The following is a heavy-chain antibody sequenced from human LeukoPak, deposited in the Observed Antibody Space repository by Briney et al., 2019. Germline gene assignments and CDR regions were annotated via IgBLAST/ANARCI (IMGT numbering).Heavy chain of an antibody. Sequence: GASVKVSCKASGYTFTGYYMHLVRQAPGQGLEWIGWINPNRGGTNYAQKFQGRVTMTRDTSISTAYMELSRLRSDDTAVYYCASVTDLYYYYMDVWGKGPTVTVSS. CDR1: GYTFTGYY. V-gene: IGHV1-2*02. D-gene: IGHD3/OR15-3a*01. J-gene: IGHJ6*03. CDR2: INPNRGGT. CDR3: ASVTDLYYYYMDV.